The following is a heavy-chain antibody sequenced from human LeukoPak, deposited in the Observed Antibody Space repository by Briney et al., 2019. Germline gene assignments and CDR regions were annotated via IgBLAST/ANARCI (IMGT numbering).Heavy chain of an antibody. Sequence: GGSLRLSCAASGFTFSSYSMNWVRQAPGKGLEWVSVIYSGGSTYYADSVKGRFTISRDNSKNTLYLQMNSLRAEDTAVYYCAREVCSGGSCYYRNFDYWGQGTLVTVSS. J-gene: IGHJ4*02. V-gene: IGHV3-66*01. CDR3: AREVCSGGSCYYRNFDY. CDR1: GFTFSSYS. CDR2: IYSGGST. D-gene: IGHD2-15*01.